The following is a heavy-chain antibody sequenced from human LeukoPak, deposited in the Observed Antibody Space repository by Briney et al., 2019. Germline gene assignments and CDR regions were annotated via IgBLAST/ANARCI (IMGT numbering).Heavy chain of an antibody. Sequence: VASVKVSCKASGGTFSSYAISWVRQAPGQGLEWMGRIIPILGIANYAQKFQGRVTITADKSTSTAYMELSSLRSEDTAVYYCARVGGVDIEDYWGQGTLVTVSS. J-gene: IGHJ4*02. V-gene: IGHV1-69*04. D-gene: IGHD5-12*01. CDR3: ARVGGVDIEDY. CDR2: IIPILGIA. CDR1: GGTFSSYA.